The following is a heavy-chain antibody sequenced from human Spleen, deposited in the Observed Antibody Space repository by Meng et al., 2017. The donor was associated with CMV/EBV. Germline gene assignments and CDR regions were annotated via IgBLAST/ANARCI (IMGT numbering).Heavy chain of an antibody. V-gene: IGHV1-69*05. Sequence: FHNYAISWVRQAHGQGLEWMGGFIPVFGAPDYAQKFQGRLTIATDESTSSASMELSGLRFEDTAVYFCARGPKIPLGGVNLWPLEHWGQGSLVTVSS. CDR3: ARGPKIPLGGVNLWPLEH. CDR2: FIPVFGAP. D-gene: IGHD3-16*01. J-gene: IGHJ4*02. CDR1: FHNYA.